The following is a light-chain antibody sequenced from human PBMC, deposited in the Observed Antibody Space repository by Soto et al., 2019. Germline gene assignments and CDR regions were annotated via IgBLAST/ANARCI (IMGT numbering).Light chain of an antibody. V-gene: IGKV3-20*01. CDR1: QSVSSSY. J-gene: IGKJ1*01. CDR2: GAS. CDR3: NKYGSSLRT. Sequence: EIGLTQSPGTLSLSPGERATLSCRASQSVSSSYLAWYQQKPGQAPRLLIYGASSRATGIPDRFSGSGSGTDFTLTISRLEPEDFAVYYCNKYGSSLRTFAQGTRVAIK.